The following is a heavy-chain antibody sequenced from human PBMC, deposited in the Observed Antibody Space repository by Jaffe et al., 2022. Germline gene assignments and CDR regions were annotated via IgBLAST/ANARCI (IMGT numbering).Heavy chain of an antibody. CDR3: ARGEFSETISAKGESNYLGYCSSTSCRTPIDY. Sequence: QVQLVQSGSELKKPGASVKVSCKASGYTFTSYAMNWVRQAPGQGLEWMGWINTNTGNPTYAQGFTGRFVFSLDTSVSTAYLQISSLKAEDTAVYYCARGEFSETISAKGESNYLGYCSSTSCRTPIDYWGQGTLVTVSS. D-gene: IGHD2-2*01. V-gene: IGHV7-4-1*02. CDR1: GYTFTSYA. J-gene: IGHJ4*02. CDR2: INTNTGNP.